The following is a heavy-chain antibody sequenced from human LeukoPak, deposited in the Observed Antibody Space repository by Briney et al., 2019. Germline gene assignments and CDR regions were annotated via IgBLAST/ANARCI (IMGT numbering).Heavy chain of an antibody. CDR2: IDPDSGTT. V-gene: IGHV1-46*01. CDR1: GYPFTTYY. Sequence: ASVKVSCKASGYPFTTYYIHWVRQAPGQGLEWMGIIDPDSGTTTYAQKLQVRVTMTRDTSTNTVYMDLSSLTSEDTAVYYCARELHATYYFDYWGQGSLVTVSS. CDR3: ARELHATYYFDY. J-gene: IGHJ4*02. D-gene: IGHD3-10*01.